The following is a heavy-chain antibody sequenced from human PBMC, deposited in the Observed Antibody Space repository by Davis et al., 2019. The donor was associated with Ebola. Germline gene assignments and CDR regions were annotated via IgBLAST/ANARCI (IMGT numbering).Heavy chain of an antibody. CDR2: IYHSGST. CDR1: GGSFSGYY. Sequence: GSLRLSCAVYGGSFSGYYWSRIRQPPGKGLEWIGEIYHSGSTNYNPSLKSRVTISVDKSKNQFSLKLSSVTAADTAVYYCASRFGSSFDYWGQGTLVTVSS. CDR3: ASRFGSSFDY. J-gene: IGHJ4*02. V-gene: IGHV4-34*01. D-gene: IGHD6-13*01.